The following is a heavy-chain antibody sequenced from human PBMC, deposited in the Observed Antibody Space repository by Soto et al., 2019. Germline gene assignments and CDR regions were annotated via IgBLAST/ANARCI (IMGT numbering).Heavy chain of an antibody. CDR1: GYTFTSYY. V-gene: IGHV1-46*01. D-gene: IGHD6-13*01. CDR2: INPSGGST. Sequence: QVQLVQSGAEVKKPGASVKVSCKASGYTFTSYYMHWVRQAPGQGLEWMGIINPSGGSTSYAQKLQGRVTMTRDTSTRTVYMDRSRLRSEDTAVYYCASEIAAAPPYYYYCMDVWGQGTTVTVAS. J-gene: IGHJ6*02. CDR3: ASEIAAAPPYYYYCMDV.